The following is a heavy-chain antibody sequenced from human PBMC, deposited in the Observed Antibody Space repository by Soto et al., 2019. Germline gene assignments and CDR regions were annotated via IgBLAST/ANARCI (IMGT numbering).Heavy chain of an antibody. J-gene: IGHJ4*02. CDR3: ARELYSGGGDCPYYMDY. D-gene: IGHD2-21*02. Sequence: QAQLVQSGAEVKKPGASVRVSCKTSGYPFTDYFIHWVRQAPGQWLEWMGIISLYHHSTSYAPKYKGRLTVTAATSTNTVYMDLSSMTSENSAVDWCARELYSGGGDCPYYMDYWGQGTLVTVSS. CDR1: GYPFTDYF. V-gene: IGHV1-46*01. CDR2: ISLYHHST.